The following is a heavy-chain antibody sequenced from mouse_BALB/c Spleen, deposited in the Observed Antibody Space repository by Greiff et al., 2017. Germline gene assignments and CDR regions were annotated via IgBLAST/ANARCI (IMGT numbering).Heavy chain of an antibody. J-gene: IGHJ4*01. CDR2: ISSGGST. D-gene: IGHD1-1*01. CDR3: ARGQTYYYGSSYDAMDY. Sequence: DVKLVESGGGLVKPGGSLKLSCAASGFTFSSYAMSWVRQTPEKRLEWVASISSGGSTYYPDSVKGRFTISRDNARNILYLQMSSLRSEDTAMYYCARGQTYYYGSSYDAMDYWGQGTSVTVSS. CDR1: GFTFSSYA. V-gene: IGHV5-6-5*01.